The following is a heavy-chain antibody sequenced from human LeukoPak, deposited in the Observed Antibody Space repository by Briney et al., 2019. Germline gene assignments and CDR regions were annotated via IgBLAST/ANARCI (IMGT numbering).Heavy chain of an antibody. CDR1: GGSISSGSYC. Sequence: KPSETLSLTCTVSGGSISSGSYCWSWIRQPPGKGLEWIGYIYYSGSTNYNPSLKSRVTISVDTSKNQFSLKLSSVTAADTAVYYCARGRVCSGGSCLFDYWGQGTLVTVSS. CDR2: IYYSGST. V-gene: IGHV4-61*01. D-gene: IGHD2-15*01. J-gene: IGHJ4*02. CDR3: ARGRVCSGGSCLFDY.